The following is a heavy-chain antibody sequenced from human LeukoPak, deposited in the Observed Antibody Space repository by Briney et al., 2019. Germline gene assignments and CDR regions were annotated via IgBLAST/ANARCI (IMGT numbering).Heavy chain of an antibody. CDR1: GYTFTSYG. D-gene: IGHD6-13*01. Sequence: ASVKVSCKASGYTFTSYGISWVRQAPGQGLEWMGWISAYNGNTNYAQRLQGRVTMTTDTSTSTAYMELRSLRSDDTAVYYCARGFSSSWSLAYYFDYWGQGTLVTVSS. V-gene: IGHV1-18*01. CDR2: ISAYNGNT. CDR3: ARGFSSSWSLAYYFDY. J-gene: IGHJ4*02.